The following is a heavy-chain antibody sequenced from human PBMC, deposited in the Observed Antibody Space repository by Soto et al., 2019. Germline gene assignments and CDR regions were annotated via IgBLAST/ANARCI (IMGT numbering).Heavy chain of an antibody. Sequence: SETLSLTCTVSGGSISSGDYYWSWIRQPPGKGLEWIGYFYHSGSTYYKPSLRSRVTISLDTSKNQFSLNLRSVTDADTAIYYCAREETGNDALDIWGQGTLVTVSS. CDR2: FYHSGST. CDR3: AREETGNDALDI. D-gene: IGHD1-1*01. CDR1: GGSISSGDYY. J-gene: IGHJ3*02. V-gene: IGHV4-30-4*01.